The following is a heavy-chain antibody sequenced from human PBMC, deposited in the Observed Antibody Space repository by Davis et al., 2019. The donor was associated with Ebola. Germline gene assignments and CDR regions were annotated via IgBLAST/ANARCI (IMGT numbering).Heavy chain of an antibody. CDR1: GFTFGDYA. CDR2: ISWDGGTT. D-gene: IGHD6-13*01. CDR3: AKAILVAPGTVGLMDY. V-gene: IGHV3-43D*03. Sequence: GESLKISCAASGFTFGDYAMHWVRQAPGKGLEWVSLISWDGGTTYYVDSVKGRFTISRDNNKNSLYLQMDSLRAEDTAFYYCAKAILVAPGTVGLMDYWGQGTLVTVSS. J-gene: IGHJ4*02.